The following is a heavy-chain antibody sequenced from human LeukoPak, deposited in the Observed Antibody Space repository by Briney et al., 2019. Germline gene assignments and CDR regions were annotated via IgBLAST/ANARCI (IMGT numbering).Heavy chain of an antibody. V-gene: IGHV4-59*12. J-gene: IGHJ6*02. Sequence: SETLSLTCTVSGGSISSYYWSWIRQPPGKGLEGIGYIYYSGSTNYNPSLKSRVTISVDTSKNQFSLKLSSVTAADTAVYYCARARLYCSSTSCFSDRAYYYYGMDVWGQGTTVTVSS. CDR1: GGSISSYY. CDR2: IYYSGST. D-gene: IGHD2-2*01. CDR3: ARARLYCSSTSCFSDRAYYYYGMDV.